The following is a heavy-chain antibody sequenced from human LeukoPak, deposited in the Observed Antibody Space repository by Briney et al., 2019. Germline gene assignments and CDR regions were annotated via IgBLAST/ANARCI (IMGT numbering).Heavy chain of an antibody. Sequence: SETLSLTCTVSGGSISGYYWSWIRQPPGKGLEWIGYIYSSGSTNYNPSLKSRVTISIDTSKNQLSLKLTSVTAADTAVYYCARERTTVTHFDYWGQGTLVTVSS. V-gene: IGHV4-59*01. J-gene: IGHJ4*02. CDR1: GGSISGYY. CDR2: IYSSGST. D-gene: IGHD4-11*01. CDR3: ARERTTVTHFDY.